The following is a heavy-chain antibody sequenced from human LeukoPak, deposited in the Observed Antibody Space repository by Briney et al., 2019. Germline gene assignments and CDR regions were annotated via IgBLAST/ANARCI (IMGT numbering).Heavy chain of an antibody. J-gene: IGHJ4*02. D-gene: IGHD6-19*01. V-gene: IGHV3-21*01. Sequence: PGGSLRLSCAASGFTFSSYSMNWVRQAPGEGLEWVSSISSSSSYIYYADSVKGRFTISRDNAKNSLYLQMNSLRAEDTAVYYCARGVLGGFGAPTFAASGWFLDYWGQGTLVTVSS. CDR3: ARGVLGGFGAPTFAASGWFLDY. CDR2: ISSSSSYI. CDR1: GFTFSSYS.